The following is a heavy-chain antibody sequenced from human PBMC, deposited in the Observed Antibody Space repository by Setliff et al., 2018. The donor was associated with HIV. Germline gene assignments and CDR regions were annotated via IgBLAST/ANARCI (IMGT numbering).Heavy chain of an antibody. CDR2: IYPGDSDT. CDR3: ARQPTDTSGYNNWFDS. Sequence: GESLKISCRGSGYTFTNYWIGWVRQMPGRGLEWMGIIYPGDSDTRYSPSFEGQVIMSADKSINTAYLQWNSLKASDTAMYYCARQPTDTSGYNNWFDSWGQGTLVTVSS. V-gene: IGHV5-51*01. D-gene: IGHD3-3*01. CDR1: GYTFTNYW. J-gene: IGHJ5*01.